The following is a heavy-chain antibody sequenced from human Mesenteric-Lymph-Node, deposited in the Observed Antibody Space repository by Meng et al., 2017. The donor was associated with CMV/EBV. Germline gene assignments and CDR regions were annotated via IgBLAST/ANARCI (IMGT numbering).Heavy chain of an antibody. J-gene: IGHJ6*02. V-gene: IGHV4-4*02. D-gene: IGHD5/OR15-5a*01. CDR1: IRSRNW. CDR3: AGVQKDMLSTDWLDNGMDV. CDR2: IYDSGST. Sequence: IRSRNWWSWVRQSPGKGLEWVGEIYDSGSTNYNPSLGSRVTISVDKSKNQFSLKVTSMTAADTAVYYCAGVQKDMLSTDWLDNGMDVWGQGITVTVSS.